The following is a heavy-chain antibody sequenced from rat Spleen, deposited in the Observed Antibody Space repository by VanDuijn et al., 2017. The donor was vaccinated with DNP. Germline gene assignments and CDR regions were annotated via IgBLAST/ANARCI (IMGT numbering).Heavy chain of an antibody. J-gene: IGHJ3*01. CDR1: GFTFSDYY. Sequence: EVQLVESGGGLVQPGRSLKLSCAASGFTFSDYYMAWVRQAPTKGLEWVAYISYDGGNTYHGDSVKGRFTISRDNAKSTLYLQMNSLRSEDMATYYCTTDAAYWGQGTLVTVSS. CDR3: TTDAAY. V-gene: IGHV5-20*01. CDR2: ISYDGGNT.